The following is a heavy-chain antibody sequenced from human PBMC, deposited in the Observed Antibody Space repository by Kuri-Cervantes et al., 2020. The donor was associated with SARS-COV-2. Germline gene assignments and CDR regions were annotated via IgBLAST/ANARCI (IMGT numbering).Heavy chain of an antibody. J-gene: IGHJ3*02. D-gene: IGHD6-19*01. CDR1: GGSISSGDYY. V-gene: IGHV4-30-4*02. Sequence: SETLSLTCTVSGGSISSGDYYWSWIRQPPGKGLEWIGYIYYSGSTYYNPSLKSRVTISVDTSKNQFSLKLSSVTAADTAVYYCARDAGSIAVAGHAPWAFDIWGQGTTVTVSS. CDR2: IYYSGST. CDR3: ARDAGSIAVAGHAPWAFDI.